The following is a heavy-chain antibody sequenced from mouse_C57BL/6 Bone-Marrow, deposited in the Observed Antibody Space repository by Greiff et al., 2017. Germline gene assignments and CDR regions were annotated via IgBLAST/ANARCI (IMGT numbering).Heavy chain of an antibody. V-gene: IGHV1-39*01. CDR2: INPNYGTT. Sequence: EVKLMESGPELVKPGASVKISCKASGYSFTDYNMNWVKQSNGKSLEWIGVINPNYGTTSYNQKFKGKATLTVDQSSSTAYMQLNSLTSEDAAVYYWARGYDYYYAMDYWGQGTSVTVSS. CDR3: ARGYDYYYAMDY. CDR1: GYSFTDYN. J-gene: IGHJ4*01. D-gene: IGHD2-4*01.